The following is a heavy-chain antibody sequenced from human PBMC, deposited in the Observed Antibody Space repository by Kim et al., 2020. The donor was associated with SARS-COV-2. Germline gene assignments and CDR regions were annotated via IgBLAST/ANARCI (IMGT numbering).Heavy chain of an antibody. D-gene: IGHD3-10*01. Sequence: ASVKVSCKASGYTFTTYAMCWLGQAPGQGLEWMGWINTNTGNPSYVRDFTGRFVFSVDTSVSTAYLEIRSLKVEDTAVYYCARDVHVSGSYPLNYWGQGTLVTVSS. V-gene: IGHV7-4-1*02. J-gene: IGHJ4*02. CDR1: GYTFTTYA. CDR3: ARDVHVSGSYPLNY. CDR2: INTNTGNP.